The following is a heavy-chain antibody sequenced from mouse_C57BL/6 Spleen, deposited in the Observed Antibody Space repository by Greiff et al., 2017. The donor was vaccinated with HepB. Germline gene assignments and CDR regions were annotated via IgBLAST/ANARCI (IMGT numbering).Heavy chain of an antibody. D-gene: IGHD3-2*02. J-gene: IGHJ3*01. CDR1: GYSFTDYN. V-gene: IGHV1-39*01. CDR3: ARSPLPAQAEAWFAY. Sequence: VQLQQSGPELVKPGASVKISCKASGYSFTDYNMNWVKQSNGKSLEWIGVINPNYGTTSYNQKFKGKATLTVDQSSSTAYMQLNSLTSEDSAVYDCARSPLPAQAEAWFAYWGQGTLVTVSA. CDR2: INPNYGTT.